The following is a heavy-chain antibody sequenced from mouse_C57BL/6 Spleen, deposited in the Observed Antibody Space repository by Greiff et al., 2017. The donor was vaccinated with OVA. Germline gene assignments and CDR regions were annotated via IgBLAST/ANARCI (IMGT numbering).Heavy chain of an antibody. CDR1: GYTFTDYY. CDR3: ARGEGYITTAYYFDY. V-gene: IGHV1-26*01. J-gene: IGHJ2*01. D-gene: IGHD1-1*01. CDR2: INPNNGGT. Sequence: EVQLQQSGPELVKPGASVKISCKASGYTFTDYYMNWVKQSHGKSLEWIGDINPNNGGTSYNQKFKGKATLTVDKSSSTAYMELRSLTSEDSAVYYCARGEGYITTAYYFDYWGQGTTLTVSS.